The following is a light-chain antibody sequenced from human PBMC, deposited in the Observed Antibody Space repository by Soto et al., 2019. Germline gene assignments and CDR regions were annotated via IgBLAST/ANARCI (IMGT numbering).Light chain of an antibody. J-gene: IGKJ5*01. CDR3: QQYGSSPPIT. Sequence: EIVLTQSPGTLSLSPGERATLSCRASHSVSSSYLAWYQQKPGQAPRLLIYAASSRATGIPDRFSGSGSGTDFTLTSSRLEPEVFAVYYCQQYGSSPPITFGQGTRLEIK. V-gene: IGKV3-20*01. CDR1: HSVSSSY. CDR2: AAS.